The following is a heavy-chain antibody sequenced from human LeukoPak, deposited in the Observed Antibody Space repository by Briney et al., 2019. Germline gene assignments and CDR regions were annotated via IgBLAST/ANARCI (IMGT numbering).Heavy chain of an antibody. CDR3: ARALERYYYDSSGYYAHFDY. CDR2: IYYSGST. D-gene: IGHD3-22*01. V-gene: IGHV4-39*01. Sequence: SETLSLTCTVSGGSISGSSYNCVWIRQPPGKGLEWIGTIYYSGSTKYNPSLKSRVTISGDTSKNQFSLKLRSVTAADTAVYYCARALERYYYDSSGYYAHFDYWGQGTLVTVSS. J-gene: IGHJ4*02. CDR1: GGSISGSSYN.